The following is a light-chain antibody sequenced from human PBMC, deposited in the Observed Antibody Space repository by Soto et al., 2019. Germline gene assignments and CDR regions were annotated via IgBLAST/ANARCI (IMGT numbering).Light chain of an antibody. V-gene: IGKV3-11*01. Sequence: VLTQSPGTLSLSPGESATLSCRASQTVSITYLTWYQQKPGQAPRLLIYDASNRATGVPARFSGSGSGTDFTLTISSLEPEDFAVYYCQQRYNWPPVTFGQGTRLEIK. CDR3: QQRYNWPPVT. CDR1: QTVSITY. CDR2: DAS. J-gene: IGKJ5*01.